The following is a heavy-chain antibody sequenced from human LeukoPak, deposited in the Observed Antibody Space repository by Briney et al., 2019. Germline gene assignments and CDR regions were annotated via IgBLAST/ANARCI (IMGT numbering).Heavy chain of an antibody. J-gene: IGHJ4*02. CDR2: ISSSGSTI. CDR3: ARQFSSPYYFDY. Sequence: PGGSLRLSCAASGFTFSDYYMSWIRQAPGKGLEWVSYISSSGSTIYYADSVKGRFTISRDNSKNSLYLQMNSLRAEDTAVYYCARQFSSPYYFDYWGQGTLVTVSS. D-gene: IGHD6-6*01. V-gene: IGHV3-11*04. CDR1: GFTFSDYY.